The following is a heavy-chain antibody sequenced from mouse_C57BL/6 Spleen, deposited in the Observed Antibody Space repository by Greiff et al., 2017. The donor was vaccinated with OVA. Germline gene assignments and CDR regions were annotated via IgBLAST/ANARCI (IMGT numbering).Heavy chain of an antibody. CDR3: AREGDSSGPFDY. V-gene: IGHV5-4*01. CDR1: GFTFSSYA. Sequence: EVKVVESGGGLVKPGGSLKLSCAASGFTFSSYAMSWVRQTPEKRLEWVATISDGGSYTYYPDNVKGRFTISRDNAKNNLYLQMSHLKSEDTAMYYCAREGDSSGPFDYWGQGTTLTVSS. CDR2: ISDGGSYT. D-gene: IGHD3-2*02. J-gene: IGHJ2*01.